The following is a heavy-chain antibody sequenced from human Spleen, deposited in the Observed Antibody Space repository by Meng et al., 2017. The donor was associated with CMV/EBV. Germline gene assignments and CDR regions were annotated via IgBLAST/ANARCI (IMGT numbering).Heavy chain of an antibody. Sequence: SETLSLICAVYGGSFSGYYWSWIRQPPGKGLEWIGEINHSGSTNYNPSLKSRVTISVDTSKNQFSLKLSSVTAADTAAYYCASLRWGDYWGQGTLVTVSS. D-gene: IGHD5-24*01. V-gene: IGHV4-34*01. J-gene: IGHJ4*02. CDR3: ASLRWGDY. CDR1: GGSFSGYY. CDR2: INHSGST.